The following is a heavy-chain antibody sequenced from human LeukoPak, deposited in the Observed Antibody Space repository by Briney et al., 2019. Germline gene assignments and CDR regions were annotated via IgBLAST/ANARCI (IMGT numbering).Heavy chain of an antibody. D-gene: IGHD3-22*01. CDR3: ARDLSYYDSSGYYYVRYYMDV. CDR2: ISSSSSYI. J-gene: IGHJ6*03. CDR1: GFTFSSYS. V-gene: IGHV3-21*01. Sequence: PGGSLRLSCAASGFTFSSYSMNWVRQAPGKGLEWISSISSSSSYIYYADSVKGRLTISRDNAKNSLYLQMNSLRAEDTAVYYCARDLSYYDSSGYYYVRYYMDVWGKGTTVTVSS.